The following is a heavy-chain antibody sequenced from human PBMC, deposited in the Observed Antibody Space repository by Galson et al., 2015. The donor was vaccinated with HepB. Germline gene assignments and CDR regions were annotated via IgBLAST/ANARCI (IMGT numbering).Heavy chain of an antibody. V-gene: IGHV3-21*01. J-gene: IGHJ5*02. CDR3: ARAIVIAVAGTRAFDP. Sequence: SLRLSCAASGFTFSSYSMNWVRQAPGKGLEWVSCISSSSSYTNYADSVKGRFTISRDNAKNSLYLQMNSLRAEDTAVYYCARAIVIAVAGTRAFDPWGQGTPVTVSS. D-gene: IGHD6-19*01. CDR1: GFTFSSYS. CDR2: ISSSSSYT.